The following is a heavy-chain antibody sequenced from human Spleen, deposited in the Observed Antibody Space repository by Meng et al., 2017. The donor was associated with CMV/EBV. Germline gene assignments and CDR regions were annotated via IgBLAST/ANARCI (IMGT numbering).Heavy chain of an antibody. J-gene: IGHJ4*02. D-gene: IGHD6-13*01. Sequence: GESGAVVVRPGAAVEVTCKASGYTFTSYGISWVRQAPGQGLEWMGWISAYNGNTNYAQKLQGRVTMTTDTSTSTAYMEMRSLRSDDTAVYYCARDSSPVAPLDYWGQGTLVTVSS. V-gene: IGHV1-18*01. CDR1: GYTFTSYG. CDR3: ARDSSPVAPLDY. CDR2: ISAYNGNT.